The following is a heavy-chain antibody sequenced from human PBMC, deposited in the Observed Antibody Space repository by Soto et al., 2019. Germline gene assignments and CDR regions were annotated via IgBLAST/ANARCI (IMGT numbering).Heavy chain of an antibody. J-gene: IGHJ4*02. CDR3: AGGGDLGYCSSTSCPGFDY. D-gene: IGHD2-2*01. Sequence: SETLSLTCTVSGGSISSGGYYWSWIRQHPGKGLEWIGYIYYSGSTYYNPSLKSRVTISVDTSKNQFSLKLSSVTAADTAVYYCAGGGDLGYCSSTSCPGFDYWGQGTLVTVSS. V-gene: IGHV4-31*03. CDR2: IYYSGST. CDR1: GGSISSGGYY.